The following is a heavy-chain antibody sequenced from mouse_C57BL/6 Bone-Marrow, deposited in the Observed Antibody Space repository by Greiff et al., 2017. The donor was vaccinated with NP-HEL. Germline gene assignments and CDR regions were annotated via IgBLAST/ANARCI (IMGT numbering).Heavy chain of an antibody. V-gene: IGHV1-15*01. CDR1: GYTFTDYE. D-gene: IGHD1-1*02. CDR3: TRASMAPFAY. J-gene: IGHJ3*01. Sequence: QVHVKQSGAELVRPGASVTLSCKASGYTFTDYEMHWVKQTPVHGLEWIGAIDPETGGTAYNQKFKGKAILTADKSSSTAYMELRSLTSEDSAVYYCTRASMAPFAYWGQGTLVTVSA. CDR2: IDPETGGT.